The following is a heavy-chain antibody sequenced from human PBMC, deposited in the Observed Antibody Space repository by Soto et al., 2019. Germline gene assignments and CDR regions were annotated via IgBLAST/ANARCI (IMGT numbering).Heavy chain of an antibody. Sequence: ASVKVSCKASGYTFTSYGISWVRQAPGQGLEWMGWIGAYNGNTNYAQKLQGRVTMTTDTSTSTAYMELRSLRSDDTAVYYCARSEMVRGVIRPFYYYYYMDVWGKGTTVTVSS. V-gene: IGHV1-18*01. D-gene: IGHD3-10*01. CDR1: GYTFTSYG. CDR3: ARSEMVRGVIRPFYYYYYMDV. J-gene: IGHJ6*03. CDR2: IGAYNGNT.